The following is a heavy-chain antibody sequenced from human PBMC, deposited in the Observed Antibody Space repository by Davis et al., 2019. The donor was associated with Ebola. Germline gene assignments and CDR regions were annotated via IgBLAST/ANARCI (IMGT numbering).Heavy chain of an antibody. CDR1: GGSISSYY. J-gene: IGHJ6*02. Sequence: MPSETLSLTCTVSGGSISSYYWTWIRQSPEKGLEWIGNIYYSGSTYYNPSLKSRLSMSVDRAKDQFSLHLSSVTAADAAKYYCGRHASRAGPYYGLDVWGQGTTVTVSS. CDR3: GRHASRAGPYYGLDV. CDR2: IYYSGST. D-gene: IGHD5/OR15-5a*01. V-gene: IGHV4-59*04.